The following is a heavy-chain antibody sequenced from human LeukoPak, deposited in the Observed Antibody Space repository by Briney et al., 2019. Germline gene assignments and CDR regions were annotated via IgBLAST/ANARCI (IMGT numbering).Heavy chain of an antibody. CDR3: ATAAAAYYYYYGMDV. D-gene: IGHD6-13*01. V-gene: IGHV1-69*13. CDR2: IIPIFGTA. CDR1: GGSFSSYA. J-gene: IGHJ6*02. Sequence: GASVKVSCKASGGSFSSYAISWVRLAPGQGLEWMGGIIPIFGTANYAQKFQGRVTITADESTSTAYMELSSLRSEDTAVYYCATAAAAYYYYYGMDVWGQGTTVTVSS.